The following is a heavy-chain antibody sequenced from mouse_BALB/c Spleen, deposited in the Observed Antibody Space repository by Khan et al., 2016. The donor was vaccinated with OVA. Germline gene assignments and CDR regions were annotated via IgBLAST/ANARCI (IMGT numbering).Heavy chain of an antibody. CDR3: AREDYGHWYFDV. D-gene: IGHD1-1*02. CDR2: ISSGSSTI. J-gene: IGHJ1*01. V-gene: IGHV5-17*02. Sequence: EVELVESGGGLVQPGGSRKLSCAASGFTFSSFGMHWVRQAPEKGLEWVAYISSGSSTIYFADTVKGRFTISRDNPKNTLFLQMTSLRSEDTAMSYCAREDYGHWYFDVWGEGTTVTVSS. CDR1: GFTFSSFG.